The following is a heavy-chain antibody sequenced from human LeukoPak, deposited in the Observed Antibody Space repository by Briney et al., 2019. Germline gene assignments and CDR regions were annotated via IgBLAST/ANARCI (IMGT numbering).Heavy chain of an antibody. D-gene: IGHD6-6*01. J-gene: IGHJ6*03. CDR2: INWNGGST. Sequence: PGGSLRLSCAASGFTFDDYGTSWVRQAPGKGLEWVSGINWNGGSTGYADSVKGRFTISRDNAKNSLYLQMNSLRAEDTALYHCARVVSSSSSFRDYYYYYMDVWGKGTTVTVSS. V-gene: IGHV3-20*01. CDR1: GFTFDDYG. CDR3: ARVVSSSSSFRDYYYYYMDV.